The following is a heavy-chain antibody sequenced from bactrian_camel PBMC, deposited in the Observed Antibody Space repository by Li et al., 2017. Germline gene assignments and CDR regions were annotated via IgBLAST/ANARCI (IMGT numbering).Heavy chain of an antibody. D-gene: IGHD6*01. J-gene: IGHJ4*01. Sequence: VQLVESGGGLGQPGGSLRLSCVDSGSGFTFSSYYMTWFRQAPGKGLEWVSSIYGDGTMTYYADSVKGRFTIPRDNSKNTLYLQMNRLKSDDTALYYCATGYGSSSLSNPRGQGTQVTVS. CDR3: ATGYGSSSLSNP. V-gene: IGHV3-2*01. CDR1: GSGFTFSSYY. CDR2: IYGDGTMT.